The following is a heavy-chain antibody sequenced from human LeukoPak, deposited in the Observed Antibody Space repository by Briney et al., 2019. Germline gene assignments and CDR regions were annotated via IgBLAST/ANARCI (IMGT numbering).Heavy chain of an antibody. CDR1: GGSISSSNW. CDR3: ARLLRYCSGGSCYSGWFDP. Sequence: PSGTLSLTCAVSGGSISSSNWWSWVRQPPGKGLEWIGEIYHSGSTHYNPSLKSRVTISVDTSKNQFSLKLSSVTAADTAVYYCARLLRYCSGGSCYSGWFDPWGQGTLVTVSS. V-gene: IGHV4-4*02. J-gene: IGHJ5*02. CDR2: IYHSGST. D-gene: IGHD2-15*01.